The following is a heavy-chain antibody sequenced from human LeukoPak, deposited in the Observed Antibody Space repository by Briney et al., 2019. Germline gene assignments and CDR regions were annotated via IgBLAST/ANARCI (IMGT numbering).Heavy chain of an antibody. V-gene: IGHV3-30*18. D-gene: IGHD3-10*01. CDR3: AKASNSGYFYGSGRYENWFDA. J-gene: IGHJ5*02. CDR1: GFSFSAYG. Sequence: AGSLRVSCGTSGFSFSAYGMHWVRQAPGKGVEWVAVISYDGGNKFYADSVKGRFTISRDNSKNTMSLQMKSLRAEDTALYYCAKASNSGYFYGSGRYENWFDAWGQGTLVTVPS. CDR2: ISYDGGNK.